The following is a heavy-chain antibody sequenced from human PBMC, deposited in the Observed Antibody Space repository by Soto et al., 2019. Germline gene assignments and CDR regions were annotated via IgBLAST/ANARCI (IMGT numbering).Heavy chain of an antibody. CDR2: VNHSGSP. V-gene: IGHV4-34*01. Sequence: TLCVTCCVSGSLAFVSLSTYFWTWIRQTPGKGLEWIGEVNHSGSPNYSPSLKSRVTMSFDTSKNQFSLNLTSVTAADTAVYYCARARFSQWSQDYYGLDVWGQGTTVTVSS. CDR3: ARARFSQWSQDYYGLDV. D-gene: IGHD3-3*01. J-gene: IGHJ6*02. CDR1: GSLAFVSLSTYF.